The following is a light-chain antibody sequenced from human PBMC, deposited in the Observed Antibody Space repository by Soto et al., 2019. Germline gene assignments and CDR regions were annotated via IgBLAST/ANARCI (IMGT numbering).Light chain of an antibody. CDR1: SSNIGAGYD. CDR2: TNN. V-gene: IGLV1-40*01. Sequence: QSALTQPPSVSGAPGQRVTISCTGSSSNIGAGYDVHWYLQLPGTAPKLLVYTNNNRPSGVPDRFSGSKSGTSASLAITGLQAEDEADYYCQSYDNRLSAYVFGTGTKVTVX. J-gene: IGLJ1*01. CDR3: QSYDNRLSAYV.